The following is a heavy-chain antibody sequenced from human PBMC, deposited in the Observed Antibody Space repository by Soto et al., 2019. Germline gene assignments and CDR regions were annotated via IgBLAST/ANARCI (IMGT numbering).Heavy chain of an antibody. CDR3: ARLIGNSWLDS. V-gene: IGHV6-1*01. J-gene: IGHJ5*01. CDR1: GDSVSTNSAT. Sequence: SQTLSLTCAISGDSVSTNSATWDWIRQSPSRGLEWLGRTYYRSNWYTDYAVSVKGRMTISPDTSNNQLSLQLNSVTPDDTAVYYCARLIGNSWLDSWGQGTLVTVPQ. CDR2: TYYRSNWYT. D-gene: IGHD2-8*01.